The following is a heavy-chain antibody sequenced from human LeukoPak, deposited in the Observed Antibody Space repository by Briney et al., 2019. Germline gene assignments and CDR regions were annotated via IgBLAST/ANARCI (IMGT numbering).Heavy chain of an antibody. Sequence: SSETLSLTCTVSGASISSHYWSWIRQPPGKGLEYIAYIHYSGDTNYNPYLKSRVTISIDASKNQFSLKLRSVTAADTAVYYCARLTDDVVVPSITYHYFDSWGQGTRVTVSS. V-gene: IGHV4-59*08. CDR1: GASISSHY. D-gene: IGHD2-2*01. CDR2: IHYSGDT. CDR3: ARLTDDVVVPSITYHYFDS. J-gene: IGHJ4*02.